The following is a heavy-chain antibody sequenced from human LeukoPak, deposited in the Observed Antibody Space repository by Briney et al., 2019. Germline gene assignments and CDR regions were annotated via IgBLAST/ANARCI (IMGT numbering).Heavy chain of an antibody. J-gene: IGHJ3*02. V-gene: IGHV4-4*07. Sequence: SETLSLTCTVSGGSISSYYWSWIRQPAGKGLEWIGRIYTSGSTNYNPSLKSRVTMSVDTSKNQFSLKLSSVTAADTAVYYCARDTRYCSSTSRYTDAFDIWGQGTMVTVSS. CDR1: GGSISSYY. CDR3: ARDTRYCSSTSRYTDAFDI. CDR2: IYTSGST. D-gene: IGHD2-2*02.